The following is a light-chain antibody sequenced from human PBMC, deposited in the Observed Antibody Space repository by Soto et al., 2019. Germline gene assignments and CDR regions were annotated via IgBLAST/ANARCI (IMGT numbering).Light chain of an antibody. CDR1: QSISTY. CDR2: AAS. CDR3: QQSYSTPRT. J-gene: IGKJ4*01. Sequence: DIQMTQSPSSLSASVGDRVTITCRASQSISTYLNWYQQKPGKAPNLLIYAASSFQSGVPSRFSGSGSGTDFTLNISSLQPEDFATYYCQQSYSTPRTFGGGTKVEIK. V-gene: IGKV1-39*01.